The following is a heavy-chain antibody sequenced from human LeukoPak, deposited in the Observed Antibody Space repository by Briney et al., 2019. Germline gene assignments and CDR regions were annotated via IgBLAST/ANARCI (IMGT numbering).Heavy chain of an antibody. J-gene: IGHJ4*02. CDR2: AGWAGGTT. Sequence: AGGSLRLSCATSGFNFGRYTIHWVRQAPGKGLEWVSLAGWAGGTTYYSDSVRGRFTISRDSGKNSVYLQMNSLTTDDTAFYFCAKELDTMFFDYWGQGALVTVSS. D-gene: IGHD5-18*01. CDR1: GFNFGRYT. V-gene: IGHV3-43*01. CDR3: AKELDTMFFDY.